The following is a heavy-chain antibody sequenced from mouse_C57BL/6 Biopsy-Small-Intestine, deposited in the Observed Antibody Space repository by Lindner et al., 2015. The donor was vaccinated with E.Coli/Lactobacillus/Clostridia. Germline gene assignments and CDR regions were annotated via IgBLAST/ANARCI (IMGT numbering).Heavy chain of an antibody. V-gene: IGHV1-54*01. CDR1: GYAFTNYL. Sequence: VQLQESGAELVRPGTSVKVSCKASGYAFTNYLIEWVKQRPGQGLEWIGVINPGSGGTNCNEKFKGKATLTADKSSSTAYMQLSSLTSEDSAVYFCARNYYGKRGFDYWGQGTTLTVSS. J-gene: IGHJ2*01. CDR2: INPGSGGT. D-gene: IGHD1-1*01. CDR3: ARNYYGKRGFDY.